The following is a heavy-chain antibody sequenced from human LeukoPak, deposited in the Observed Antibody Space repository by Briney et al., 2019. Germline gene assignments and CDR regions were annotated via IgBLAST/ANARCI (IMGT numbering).Heavy chain of an antibody. CDR1: GGSFGGYY. Sequence: SETLSPTCAVYGGSFGGYYLSWIRQPPGKGLEWIGEINHRGSTNYNPSLKRRVTISVDRSKNQFSLKLSSVTAAETAVYYCARARAAWFDPWGQGTLVTVSS. CDR3: ARARAAWFDP. CDR2: INHRGST. J-gene: IGHJ5*02. V-gene: IGHV4-34*01.